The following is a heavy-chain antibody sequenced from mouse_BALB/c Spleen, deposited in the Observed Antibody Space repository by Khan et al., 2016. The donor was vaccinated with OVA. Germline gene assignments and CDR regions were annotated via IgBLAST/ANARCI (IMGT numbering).Heavy chain of an antibody. CDR2: INTETGEP. CDR3: TRNDYDRGGIYAMDY. CDR1: GYTFTDYS. D-gene: IGHD2-4*01. J-gene: IGHJ4*01. V-gene: IGHV9-2-1*01. Sequence: QIQLVQSGPELKKPGETVKISCKASGYTFTDYSMQWVKQAPGKGLKWVGWINTETGEPTYADDFKGRFAFSLETSASTADLQINNLKNEDTATYFCTRNDYDRGGIYAMDYWGQGTSVTVSS.